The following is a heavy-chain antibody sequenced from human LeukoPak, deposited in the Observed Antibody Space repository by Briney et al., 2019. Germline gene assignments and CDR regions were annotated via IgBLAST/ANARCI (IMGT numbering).Heavy chain of an antibody. J-gene: IGHJ4*02. V-gene: IGHV4-59*01. CDR3: ARHGGSYTFDF. Sequence: SETLALTCTVSGGSISSYYWSWIRQPPGKGLELIGYMYDSGSTNYNPSLKSRVTISVDTSKNQFSLRLSSVTAADTAVYYCARHGGSYTFDFWGQGVLVTVSS. D-gene: IGHD1-26*01. CDR1: GGSISSYY. CDR2: MYDSGST.